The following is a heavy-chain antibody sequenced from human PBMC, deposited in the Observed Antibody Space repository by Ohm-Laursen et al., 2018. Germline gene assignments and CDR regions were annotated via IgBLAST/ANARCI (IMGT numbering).Heavy chain of an antibody. D-gene: IGHD6-13*01. CDR2: ISGSGGST. J-gene: IGHJ6*02. V-gene: IGHV3-23*01. Sequence: SLRLSCAASGITFSNYAMSWIRQAPGKGLEWVSGISGSGGSTNYADSVKGRFTISRDNSKNTLYLQMNSLKTEDTAVYYCTTNLSSSWFYYYYYYGMDVWGQGTTVTVSS. CDR1: GITFSNYA. CDR3: TTNLSSSWFYYYYYYGMDV.